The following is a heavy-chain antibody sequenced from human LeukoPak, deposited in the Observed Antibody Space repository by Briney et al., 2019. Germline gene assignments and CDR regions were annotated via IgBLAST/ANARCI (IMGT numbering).Heavy chain of an antibody. Sequence: GGSLRLSCAASEFPFWNYWMTWVRRAPGRGLEWVANVNQGGSYKYYVDSVRGRFTISRDNAKNEVYLQMDSLRVEDSAVYYCARGEPHCSTSTCSRRRMDVWGQGTTVTVSS. V-gene: IGHV3-7*01. CDR2: VNQGGSYK. CDR3: ARGEPHCSTSTCSRRRMDV. CDR1: EFPFWNYW. D-gene: IGHD2-2*01. J-gene: IGHJ6*02.